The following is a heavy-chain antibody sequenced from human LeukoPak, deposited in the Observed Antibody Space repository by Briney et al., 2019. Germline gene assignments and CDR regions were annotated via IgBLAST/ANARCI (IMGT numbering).Heavy chain of an antibody. CDR1: GFTFSSQW. D-gene: IGHD3-9*01. CDR3: ARDRAFQYYDLLTGYYYYYGLDV. CDR2: IEEDGTEK. J-gene: IGHJ6*02. V-gene: IGHV3-7*01. Sequence: GGSLRLSCKASGFTFSSQWMSWVRQAPGKGLEWVGNIEEDGTEKYYVDSVKGRFTISRDNAGNSLYLQMNSLRAEDTAVYFCARDRAFQYYDLLTGYYYYYGLDVWGRGTTVTVSS.